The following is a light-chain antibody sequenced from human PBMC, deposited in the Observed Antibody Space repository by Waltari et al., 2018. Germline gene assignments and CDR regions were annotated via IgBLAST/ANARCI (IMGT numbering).Light chain of an antibody. Sequence: EIVLTQSPGTLSLSPGDRATLSCRASRSVTGNYLAWYQRKPGQAPRLLIYGASNRAAGIPDRFSGSGSRTDFTLIISRLEPEDFAVYYCQHYDNSPLTFGQGTKVEIK. J-gene: IGKJ1*01. CDR3: QHYDNSPLT. CDR2: GAS. V-gene: IGKV3-20*01. CDR1: RSVTGNY.